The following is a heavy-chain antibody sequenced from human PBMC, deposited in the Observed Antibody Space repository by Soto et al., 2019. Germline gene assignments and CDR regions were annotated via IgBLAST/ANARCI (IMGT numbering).Heavy chain of an antibody. CDR2: IFHGGNT. D-gene: IGHD2-15*01. V-gene: IGHV4-38-2*01. CDR3: ARARWYDAFDV. Sequence: PSETLSLTCAVSGFFISSGNYWGWIRKPPGKGLEWIGSIFHGGNTYYNPSLKSRVTISVDMSKNQFSLKLNSVTAAGTALYYCARARWYDAFDVWGQGTVVTVSS. J-gene: IGHJ3*01. CDR1: GFFISSGNY.